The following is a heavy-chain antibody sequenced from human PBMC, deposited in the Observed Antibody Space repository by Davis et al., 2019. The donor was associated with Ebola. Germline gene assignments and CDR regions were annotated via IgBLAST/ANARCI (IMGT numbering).Heavy chain of an antibody. Sequence: GESLKISCAASGFTFSDYYMGWIRQAPGKGLEWVSYISSSSTYTNYADSVKGRFTISRDNAKNSLYLQMNSLRAEDTAVYYCARGLYHYDFWGQGTLVTVSP. J-gene: IGHJ4*02. V-gene: IGHV3-11*06. D-gene: IGHD3-10*01. CDR1: GFTFSDYY. CDR3: ARGLYHYDF. CDR2: ISSSSTYT.